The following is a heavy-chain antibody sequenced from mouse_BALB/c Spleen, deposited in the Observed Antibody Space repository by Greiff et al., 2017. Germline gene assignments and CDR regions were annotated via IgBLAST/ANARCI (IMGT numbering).Heavy chain of an antibody. V-gene: IGHV1-5*01. Sequence: EVQLQQSGTVLARPGASVKMSCKASGYTFTSYWMHWVKQRPGQGLEWIGAIYPGNSDTSYNQKFKGKAKLTAVTSTSTAYMELSSLTNEDSAVYYCTRRSLRSYAMDYWGQGTSVTVSS. CDR2: IYPGNSDT. CDR3: TRRSLRSYAMDY. D-gene: IGHD1-1*01. J-gene: IGHJ4*01. CDR1: GYTFTSYW.